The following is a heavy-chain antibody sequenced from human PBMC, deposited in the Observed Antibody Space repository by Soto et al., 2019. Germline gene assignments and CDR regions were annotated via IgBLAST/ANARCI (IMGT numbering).Heavy chain of an antibody. CDR1: GESLRGYY. V-gene: IGHV4-34*11. D-gene: IGHD2-15*01. Sequence: ETLSLTCGVDGESLRGYYWSWIRQPPGKGLEWIGDITCSGTTDKNPSLKSRVSISVDTSKNQFSLKLTSVTAADTAVYYCARGAGWWDYWGQGTLVTVSS. J-gene: IGHJ4*02. CDR3: ARGAGWWDY. CDR2: ITCSGTT.